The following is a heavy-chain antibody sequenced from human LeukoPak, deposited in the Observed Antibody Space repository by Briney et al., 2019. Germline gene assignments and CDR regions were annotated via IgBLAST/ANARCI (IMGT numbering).Heavy chain of an antibody. V-gene: IGHV3-23*01. CDR3: AKGAYYHGSGRYFDY. D-gene: IGHD3-10*01. CDR1: GFTFSSYA. Sequence: AGGSLRLSCAASGFTFSSYAMSWVRQAPGKGLEWVSAISGSGGATYYADSVKGRFTMSRANSKNTLYLQMKSLRAEDTAVYYCAKGAYYHGSGRYFDYWGQGTLVTVSS. J-gene: IGHJ4*02. CDR2: ISGSGGAT.